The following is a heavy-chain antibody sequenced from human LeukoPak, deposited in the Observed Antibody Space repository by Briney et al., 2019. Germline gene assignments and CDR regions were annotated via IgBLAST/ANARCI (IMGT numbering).Heavy chain of an antibody. CDR2: IYVIGN. CDR3: ARHIGGGIEDMDV. Sequence: PSETVSLTCTVSGVSIGTYYWMGVRQSPGKGLEWIGSIYVIGNRYNPHLQSRVTISVGASTNQFFLKMRTVTAAATAVYYCARHIGGGIEDMDVWGKGTKVTVSS. J-gene: IGHJ6*03. V-gene: IGHV4-59*08. D-gene: IGHD3-16*02. CDR1: GVSIGTYY.